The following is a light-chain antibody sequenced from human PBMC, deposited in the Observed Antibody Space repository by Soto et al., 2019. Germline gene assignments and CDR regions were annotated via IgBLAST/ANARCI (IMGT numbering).Light chain of an antibody. CDR2: GAS. CDR1: QSVTTN. CDR3: QQYDRWPVT. Sequence: VVRTHSPATLSVSPGEMVTFSFGAIQSVTTNLAWYQHKPVQSPRLLISGASTGASGIPPRFSGSGSGTEFTLTIDRLQSADFAVYYCQQYDRWPVTFGGGTKVDI. V-gene: IGKV3-15*01. J-gene: IGKJ4*01.